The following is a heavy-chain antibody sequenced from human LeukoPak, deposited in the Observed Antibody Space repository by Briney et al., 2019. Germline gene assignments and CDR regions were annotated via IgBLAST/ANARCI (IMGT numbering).Heavy chain of an antibody. Sequence: GESLKISCKGSGYSFTSYWIAWVRQMPGKGLEWMGIIYPGDFDTRYSPSFQGQVSISADKSISTAYLQWNSLRASDTAMYFCARRGGDGGYFDYWGQGTLVTVSS. D-gene: IGHD4-17*01. V-gene: IGHV5-51*01. CDR2: IYPGDFDT. CDR1: GYSFTSYW. CDR3: ARRGGDGGYFDY. J-gene: IGHJ4*02.